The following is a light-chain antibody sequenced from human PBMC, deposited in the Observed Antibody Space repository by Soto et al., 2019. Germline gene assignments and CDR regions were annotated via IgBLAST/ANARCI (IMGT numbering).Light chain of an antibody. CDR1: SSDIGAYNY. Sequence: QSALTQPASVSGSPGQSITISCTGTSSDIGAYNYVSWYQQHPGKAPKLMIYDVNIRPSGVSNRFSGSKSGNTASLTISALQAEDEADYYCTSWTTSTTMIFGGGTKLTVL. CDR2: DVN. CDR3: TSWTTSTTMI. J-gene: IGLJ2*01. V-gene: IGLV2-14*03.